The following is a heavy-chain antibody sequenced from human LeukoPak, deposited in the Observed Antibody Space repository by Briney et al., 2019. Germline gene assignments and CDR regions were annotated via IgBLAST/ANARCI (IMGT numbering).Heavy chain of an antibody. CDR1: GGSISSHY. CDR2: IYYSGST. D-gene: IGHD6-6*01. CDR3: ARVGEQLVLGYYYYYMDV. V-gene: IGHV4-59*11. Sequence: SETLSLTCTVSGGSISSHYWSWIRQPPGKGLEWIGYIYYSGSTNYNPSLKSRVTISVDTSKNQFSLKLSSVTAADTAVYYCARVGEQLVLGYYYYYMDVWGKGTTVTVSS. J-gene: IGHJ6*03.